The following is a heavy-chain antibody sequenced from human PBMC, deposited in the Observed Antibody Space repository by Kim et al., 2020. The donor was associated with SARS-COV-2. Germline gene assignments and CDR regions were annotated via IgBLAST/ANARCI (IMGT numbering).Heavy chain of an antibody. D-gene: IGHD6-19*01. CDR2: IYYSGST. J-gene: IGHJ4*02. CDR3: ARAPGYSSGWYRY. CDR1: GGSISSYY. Sequence: SETLSLTCTVSGGSISSYYWSWIRQPPGKGLEWIGYIYYSGSTNYNPSLTSRVTISVDTSKNQFSLKLSSVTAADTAVYYCARAPGYSSGWYRYWGQGTLVTVSS. V-gene: IGHV4-59*13.